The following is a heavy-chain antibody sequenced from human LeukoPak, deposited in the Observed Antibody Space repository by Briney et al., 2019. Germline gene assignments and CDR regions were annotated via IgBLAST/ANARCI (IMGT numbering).Heavy chain of an antibody. V-gene: IGHV3-74*01. D-gene: IGHD4-23*01. CDR3: LLLRPRWA. CDR2: IYSDGSST. J-gene: IGHJ5*02. CDR1: GITFNNYW. Sequence: PGGSLRLCCAASGITFNNYWMHWVRQVAGKELVWVSRIYSDGSSTSYADTVKGRFTISRDSAKNTMYLQMNSLRPDDTAVYYCLLLRPRWAWGQGTLVTVSS.